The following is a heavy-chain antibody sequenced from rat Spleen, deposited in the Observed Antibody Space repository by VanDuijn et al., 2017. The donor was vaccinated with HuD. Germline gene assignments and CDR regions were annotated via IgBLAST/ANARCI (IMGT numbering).Heavy chain of an antibody. J-gene: IGHJ4*01. D-gene: IGHD3-8*01. CDR2: ITNASGRT. CDR1: GFTFNNYW. V-gene: IGHV5-31*01. Sequence: EVQLVESGGGLVQPGGSLKLSCVASGFTFNNYWMIWIRQAPGKGLEWVASITNASGRTYYPDSVKGRFTISRDTAQNTLYLQMNSHRSEDTATYYCARHSSAPIYVMDAWGQGASVTVSS. CDR3: ARHSSAPIYVMDA.